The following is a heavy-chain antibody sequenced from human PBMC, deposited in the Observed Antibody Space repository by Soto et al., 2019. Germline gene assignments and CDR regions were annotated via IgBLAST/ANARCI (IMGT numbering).Heavy chain of an antibody. CDR2: LTPMFGTP. CDR1: GGTFSRYT. CDR3: ARDGTLYDSSAYYYLY. J-gene: IGHJ4*02. Sequence: QVQLVQSGAEVKKPGSSVKVSCKASGGTFSRYTITWVRQAPGQGLEGMGGLTPMFGTPNYAQKFQGRVTITADASTSTAYMELSSLTSEDTALYYCARDGTLYDSSAYYYLYWGQGTLVTVSS. V-gene: IGHV1-69*01. D-gene: IGHD3-22*01.